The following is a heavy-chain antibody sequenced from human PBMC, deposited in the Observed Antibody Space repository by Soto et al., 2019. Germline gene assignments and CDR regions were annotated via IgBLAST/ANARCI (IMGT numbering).Heavy chain of an antibody. V-gene: IGHV1-46*03. CDR2: IHPNGGGT. Sequence: GASVKVSCKASGYSLTNYYMHWVRQAPGQGLEYMGVIHPNGGGTSYAQKFQGRVTMTSDTSTSIVYMELSSLRCDDTAVYYCTRTFISSRDGFDLWGQGTLVTVSS. D-gene: IGHD6-13*01. CDR1: GYSLTNYY. J-gene: IGHJ4*02. CDR3: TRTFISSRDGFDL.